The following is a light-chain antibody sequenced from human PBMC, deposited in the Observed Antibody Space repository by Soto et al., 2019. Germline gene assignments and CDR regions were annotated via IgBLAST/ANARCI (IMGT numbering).Light chain of an antibody. J-gene: IGKJ5*01. V-gene: IGKV1-17*01. CDR3: LQHKSYPIT. Sequence: DIQMTQSPSSLSASVGDRVAIICRASQGISNDLGWYQQKPGKAPKRLIYAASSLQGGVPSRFSGSGSGTEFTLPSSRLQPEDFATYYCLQHKSYPITFGQGTRLEL. CDR2: AAS. CDR1: QGISND.